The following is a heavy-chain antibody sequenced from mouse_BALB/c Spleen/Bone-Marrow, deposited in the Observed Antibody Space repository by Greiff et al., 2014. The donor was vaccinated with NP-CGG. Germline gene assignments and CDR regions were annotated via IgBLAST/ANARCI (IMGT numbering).Heavy chain of an antibody. CDR2: THPNNGNS. Sequence: VQLVESGSVLVRPGGSVKLSCKASGYTFTSSWMHWVKQRPGQGLEWIGETHPNNGNSNCNDKFRGKATLTVDTSSSTAYVDLSRLTSEDSAVYYCARELDGYGGFAYWGPGTLVTVSA. V-gene: IGHV1S130*01. CDR3: ARELDGYGGFAY. CDR1: GYTFTSSW. D-gene: IGHD2-2*01. J-gene: IGHJ3*01.